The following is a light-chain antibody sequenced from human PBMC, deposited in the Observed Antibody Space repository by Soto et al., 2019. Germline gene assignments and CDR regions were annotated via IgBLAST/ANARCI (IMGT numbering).Light chain of an antibody. CDR1: QGISSY. CDR3: QQYYSYPPT. J-gene: IGKJ3*01. CDR2: AAS. Sequence: AIRMTQSPSSLSASTGDRVTITCRASQGISSYLAWYQQKPGKAPKLLIYAASTLQSGVPSRFSGSGSGTDFTLTISCLQSEDVATYYCQQYYSYPPTCGPGTKVDIK. V-gene: IGKV1-8*01.